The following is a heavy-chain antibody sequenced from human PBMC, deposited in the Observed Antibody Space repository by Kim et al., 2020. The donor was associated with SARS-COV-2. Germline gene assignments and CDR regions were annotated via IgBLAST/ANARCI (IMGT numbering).Heavy chain of an antibody. Sequence: PTLKSRVTISVDTSKNQFSLKLSSVTAADTAVYYCARGIGWLLKYYFDCWGQGTLVTVSS. J-gene: IGHJ4*02. CDR3: ARGIGWLLKYYFDC. D-gene: IGHD3-22*01. V-gene: IGHV4-59*09.